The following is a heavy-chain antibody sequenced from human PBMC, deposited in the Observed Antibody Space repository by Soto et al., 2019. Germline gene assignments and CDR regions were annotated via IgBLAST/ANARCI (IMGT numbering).Heavy chain of an antibody. Sequence: SVKVSCKASGCTFSSYAISWVRQAPGQGLEWMGGIIPIFGTANYAQKFQGRVTITADESTSTAYMELGSLRSEDTAVYYCALGARYSSSSTRIGTAHYYYYGMDVWGQGTTVTVSS. CDR1: GCTFSSYA. V-gene: IGHV1-69*13. CDR2: IIPIFGTA. CDR3: ALGARYSSSSTRIGTAHYYYYGMDV. J-gene: IGHJ6*02. D-gene: IGHD6-6*01.